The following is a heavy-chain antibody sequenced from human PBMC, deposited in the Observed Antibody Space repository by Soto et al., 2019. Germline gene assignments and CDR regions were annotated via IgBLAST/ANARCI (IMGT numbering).Heavy chain of an antibody. CDR1: GFTFSSYA. CDR3: ARDNGNYGSGSFAP. V-gene: IGHV3-23*01. D-gene: IGHD3-10*01. J-gene: IGHJ5*02. CDR2: LSGTGDSA. Sequence: EVQLLESGGGLVQPGGSLRLSCAASGFTFSSYALSWFRQSPGKGLEWVSGLSGTGDSADYANSVKGRFTISSDDSKTTLYLVMSSRRVEDTAIYYCARDNGNYGSGSFAPWGQGTLVTVSS.